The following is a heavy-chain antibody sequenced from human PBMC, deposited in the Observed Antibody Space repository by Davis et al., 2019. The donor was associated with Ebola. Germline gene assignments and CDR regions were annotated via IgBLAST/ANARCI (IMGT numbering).Heavy chain of an antibody. CDR1: GFTFSSYS. CDR3: ARRAYY. J-gene: IGHJ4*02. Sequence: GGSLRLSCAASGFTFSSYSMNWVRQAPGKGLEWVSYISSSSSTIYYADSVKGRFTISRDNSKNTLYLQMNSLRAEDTAVYYCARRAYYWGQGTLVTVSS. V-gene: IGHV3-48*01. CDR2: ISSSSSTI.